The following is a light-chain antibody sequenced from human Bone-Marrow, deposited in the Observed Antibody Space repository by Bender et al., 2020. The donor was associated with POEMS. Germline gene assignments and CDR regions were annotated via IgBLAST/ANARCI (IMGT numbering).Light chain of an antibody. CDR1: SSDIGTYKY. J-gene: IGLJ3*02. V-gene: IGLV2-11*01. CDR3: CSYAGSSTLV. CDR2: EVS. Sequence: QSALTQPRSVSGSPGQSVTISCTGTSSDIGTYKYVSWYQQHPGKAPKLMIYEVSKRPSGVPDRFSASKSGNTASLTISGLQPEDEADYYCCSYAGSSTLVFGGGTKLTVL.